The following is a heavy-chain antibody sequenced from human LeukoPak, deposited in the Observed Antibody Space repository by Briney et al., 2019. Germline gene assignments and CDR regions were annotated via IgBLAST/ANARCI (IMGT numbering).Heavy chain of an antibody. CDR3: ARHGYSSSWRNWFDP. CDR1: GYSFTSYW. D-gene: IGHD6-13*01. J-gene: IGHJ5*02. V-gene: IGHV5-51*01. Sequence: GESLKISRKGSGYSFTSYWIGWVRQMPGKGLEWMGIIYPGDSDTRYSPSFQGQVTISADKSISTAYLQWSSLKASDTAMYYCARHGYSSSWRNWFDPWGQGTLVTVSS. CDR2: IYPGDSDT.